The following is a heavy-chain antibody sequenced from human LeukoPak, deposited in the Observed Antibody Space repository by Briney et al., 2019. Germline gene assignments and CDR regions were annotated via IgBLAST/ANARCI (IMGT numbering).Heavy chain of an antibody. D-gene: IGHD6-13*01. CDR1: GFTFSSYW. CDR3: ATTCSSSGHCFDY. J-gene: IGHJ4*02. Sequence: GGSLRLSCAASGFTFSSYWMNWARQAPGKGLEWVASINHNGNVNYYVDSVKGRFTISRDNAKNSLYLQMSNLRAEDTAVYYCATTCSSSGHCFDYWGQGTLVTVSS. V-gene: IGHV3-7*03. CDR2: INHNGNVN.